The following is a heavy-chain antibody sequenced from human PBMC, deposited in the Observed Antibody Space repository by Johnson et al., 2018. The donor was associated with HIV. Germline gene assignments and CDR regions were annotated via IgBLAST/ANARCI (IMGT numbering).Heavy chain of an antibody. J-gene: IGHJ3*02. V-gene: IGHV3-33*03. D-gene: IGHD6-13*01. CDR1: GFTFNSYG. CDR2: IWYDGSNK. CDR3: VKGIDSSSWYAFDI. Sequence: VQLVESGGGVVQPGRSLRLSCAASGFTFNSYGMHWVRQAPGKGLEWVAVIWYDGSNKYYADSVKGRFTISRDKSKNTLYLQMNSLRAEDTAVYYCVKGIDSSSWYAFDIWGQGTMVTVSS.